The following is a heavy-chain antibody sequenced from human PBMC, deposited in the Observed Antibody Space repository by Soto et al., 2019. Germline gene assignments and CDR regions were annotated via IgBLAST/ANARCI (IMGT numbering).Heavy chain of an antibody. D-gene: IGHD3-10*01. V-gene: IGHV4-4*02. J-gene: IGHJ4*02. Sequence: SETLSLTCDVSGVSIDSSYWWGWVRQPPGRDLEWLGDMSHGGSTNYNPSLKSRVTILLDKSKNQFSLSLSFVTAADTAVYYCASRKSSPYFDYWGQGTLVTVSS. CDR1: GVSIDSSYW. CDR3: ASRKSSPYFDY. CDR2: MSHGGST.